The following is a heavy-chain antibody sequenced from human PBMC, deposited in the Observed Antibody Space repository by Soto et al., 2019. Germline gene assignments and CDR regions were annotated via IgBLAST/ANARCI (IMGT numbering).Heavy chain of an antibody. Sequence: GSLRLSCAASGFTFSNYGMSWVRQAPGKGLEWIGRISTSGNTNYNPSLNSRLTMSVDTSKNQVSLKLTSVTAADTAVYYCARGGGVPALGDPWGQGTLVTVS. J-gene: IGHJ5*02. CDR1: GFTFSNYG. CDR3: ARGGGVPALGDP. V-gene: IGHV4-4*07. D-gene: IGHD3-16*01. CDR2: ISTSGNT.